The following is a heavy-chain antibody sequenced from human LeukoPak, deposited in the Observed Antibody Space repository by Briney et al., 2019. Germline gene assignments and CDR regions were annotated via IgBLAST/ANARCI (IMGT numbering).Heavy chain of an antibody. CDR3: ARGQGTVTTH. CDR1: GGSFSGYY. J-gene: IGHJ4*02. V-gene: IGHV4-34*01. D-gene: IGHD4-11*01. CDR2: INHSGST. Sequence: KPSETLSLTCTVSGGSFSGYYWSWIRQPPGKGPEWIGEINHSGSTNYNPSLKSRVTISVDTSKNQFSLKLSSVTAADTAVYYCARGQGTVTTHWGQGTLVTVSS.